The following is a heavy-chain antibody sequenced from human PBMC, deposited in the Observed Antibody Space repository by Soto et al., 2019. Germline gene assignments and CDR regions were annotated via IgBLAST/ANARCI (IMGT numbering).Heavy chain of an antibody. D-gene: IGHD2-15*01. CDR1: GFTFSSYA. CDR2: FSGSVGST. Sequence: GGSLRLSCAASGFTFSSYAMSWVRRAPGKGLEWVSVFSGSVGSTYYADSVKGRFTISRDNSKNTLYLQMNSLRAEDMAVYYCAKVTVAAPYHRDYWGQGTLVTVSS. CDR3: AKVTVAAPYHRDY. J-gene: IGHJ4*02. V-gene: IGHV3-23*01.